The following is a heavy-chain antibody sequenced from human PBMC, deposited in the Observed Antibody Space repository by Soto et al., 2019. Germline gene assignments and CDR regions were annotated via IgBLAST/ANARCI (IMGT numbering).Heavy chain of an antibody. V-gene: IGHV4-39*01. D-gene: IGHD3-22*01. Sequence: SETLSLTCTVSGGSISSSSYYWGWIRQPPGKGLEWIGSIYYSGSTYYNPSLKSRVTISVDTSKNQFSLKLSSVTAADTAVYYCASFNYYDSSGYYYVPTADYWGQGTLVTVSS. CDR2: IYYSGST. CDR3: ASFNYYDSSGYYYVPTADY. CDR1: GGSISSSSYY. J-gene: IGHJ4*02.